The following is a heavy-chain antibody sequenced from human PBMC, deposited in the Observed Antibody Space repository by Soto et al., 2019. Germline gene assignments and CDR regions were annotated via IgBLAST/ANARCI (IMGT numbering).Heavy chain of an antibody. Sequence: SVKVSCKASGCTFSSYTISWVRQAPGQGLEWMGRIIPILGIANYAQKFQGRVTITADKSTSTAYMELSSLRSEDTAVYYCARDHGDSQSLDYWGQGTLVTVSS. CDR2: IIPILGIA. D-gene: IGHD4-17*01. J-gene: IGHJ4*02. CDR3: ARDHGDSQSLDY. V-gene: IGHV1-69*04. CDR1: GCTFSSYT.